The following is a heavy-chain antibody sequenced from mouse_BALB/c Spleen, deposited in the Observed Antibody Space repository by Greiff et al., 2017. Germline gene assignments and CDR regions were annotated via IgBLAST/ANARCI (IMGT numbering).Heavy chain of an antibody. V-gene: IGHV1-20*02. Sequence: EVQLLQSGPELVKPGASVKLSCTASGYSFTGYFMNWVMQSHGKSLEWIGRITPYNGDTFYNQKFKGKATLTVDKSTNTAHMVLRGLASEDSAVYYCARRYYDYEEAMDYWGQGTSVTVSS. J-gene: IGHJ4*01. CDR2: ITPYNGDT. CDR1: GYSFTGYF. CDR3: ARRYYDYEEAMDY. D-gene: IGHD2-4*01.